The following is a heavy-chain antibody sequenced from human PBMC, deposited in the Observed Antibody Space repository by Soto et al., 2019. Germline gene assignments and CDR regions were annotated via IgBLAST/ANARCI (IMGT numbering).Heavy chain of an antibody. Sequence: PSETLCLTCTVSGGSISGFYWNWFRQPAGKGLEWIGRIHTGGTTNYKPSLRSRVTMSVDTSKNQFSLKLTSVTAADTAVYYCARISGGPIRWGQGTLVTVSS. CDR1: GGSISGFY. V-gene: IGHV4-4*07. J-gene: IGHJ4*02. CDR2: IHTGGTT. CDR3: ARISGGPIR.